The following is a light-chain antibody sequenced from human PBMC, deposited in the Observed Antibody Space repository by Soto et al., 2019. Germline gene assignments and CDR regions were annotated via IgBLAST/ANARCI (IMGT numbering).Light chain of an antibody. CDR1: QSVSSY. CDR3: QQYNNWPRSIT. V-gene: IGKV3-15*01. J-gene: IGKJ5*01. CDR2: ATS. Sequence: EIVLTQSPATLSLSPGERASLSCRASQSVSSYLAWYQQKPGQAPRLLIYATSTRATGIPARFSGSGSGTEFTLTISSLQSEDFAVYYCQQYNNWPRSITFGQGTRLEIK.